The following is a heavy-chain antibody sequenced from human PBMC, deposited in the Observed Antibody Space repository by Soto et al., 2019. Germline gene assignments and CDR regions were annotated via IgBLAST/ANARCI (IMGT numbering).Heavy chain of an antibody. CDR1: GFTFSAYG. D-gene: IGHD2-15*01. J-gene: IGHJ6*04. CDR2: IWHDGSNK. Sequence: QAQLVESGGGVVQPGRSLRLSCAASGFTFSAYGMHWVRQAPGKGLEWVANIWHDGSNKYYADSVKGRFTISRDDSKNTPYLQMNSLRVEVTGVYLCANGLSGPDDWGTRTTVTVSS. CDR3: ANGLSGPDD. V-gene: IGHV3-33*06.